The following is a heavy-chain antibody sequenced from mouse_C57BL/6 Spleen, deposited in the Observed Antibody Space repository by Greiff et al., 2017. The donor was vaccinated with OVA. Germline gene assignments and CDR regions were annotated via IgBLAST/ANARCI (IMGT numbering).Heavy chain of an antibody. CDR2: IWGVGST. CDR1: GFSLTSYG. CDR3: ASRDGPYAMDY. J-gene: IGHJ4*01. Sequence: VMLVESGPGLVAPSQSLSITCTVSGFSLTSYGVDWVRQSPGKGLEWLGVIWGVGSTNYNSALKSRLSISKDNSKSQVFLKMNSLQTDDTAMYYCASRDGPYAMDYWGQGTSVTVSS. D-gene: IGHD2-3*01. V-gene: IGHV2-6*01.